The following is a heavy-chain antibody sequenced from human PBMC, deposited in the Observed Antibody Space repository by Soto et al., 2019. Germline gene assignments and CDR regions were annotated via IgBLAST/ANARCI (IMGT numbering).Heavy chain of an antibody. CDR2: INAGNDNT. CDR3: ARVPPVRVLTSNSYSYMDA. D-gene: IGHD2-8*01. CDR1: GYTFTTYA. J-gene: IGHJ6*03. Sequence: QVQLVQSGAEVEEPGASVTVSCKASGYTFTTYAMHWVRQAPGQRLEWMGRINAGNDNTKYSEVFQGRITITRDTPATQPYMELSSLRPKDTPLYYGARVPPVRVLTSNSYSYMDAWGKGTTVTVS. V-gene: IGHV1-3*01.